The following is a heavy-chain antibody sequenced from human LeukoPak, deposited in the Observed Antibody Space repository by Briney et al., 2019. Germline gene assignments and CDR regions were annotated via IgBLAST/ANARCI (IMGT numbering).Heavy chain of an antibody. D-gene: IGHD2-15*01. CDR3: AKDIVVVVAATGDGY. CDR2: ISYDGSNK. CDR1: GFTLSTYW. Sequence: PGGSLRLSCEASGFTLSTYWMSWVRQAPGKGLEWVAVISYDGSNKYYADSVKGRFTISRDNSKNTLYLQMNSLRAEDTAVYYCAKDIVVVVAATGDGYWGQGTLVTVSS. J-gene: IGHJ4*02. V-gene: IGHV3-30*18.